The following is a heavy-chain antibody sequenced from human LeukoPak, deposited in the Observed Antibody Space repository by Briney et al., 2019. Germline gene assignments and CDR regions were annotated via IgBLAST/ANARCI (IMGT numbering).Heavy chain of an antibody. J-gene: IGHJ4*02. CDR3: AKTSDDYGSSGYYFDY. V-gene: IGHV3-23*01. CDR1: GFTFSSYA. CDR2: ISGSGGST. D-gene: IGHD3-22*01. Sequence: GGSLRLSCAASGFTFSSYAMSWVRQAPGKGLEWVSAISGSGGSTYYADSVKGRFTISRDNSKNTLYLQMNSLRAEDTAVYYCAKTSDDYGSSGYYFDYWGQGTLVTVSS.